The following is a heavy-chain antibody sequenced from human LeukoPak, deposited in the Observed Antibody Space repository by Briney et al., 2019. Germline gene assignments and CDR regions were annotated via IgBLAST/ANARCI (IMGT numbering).Heavy chain of an antibody. CDR1: GGSFSGYY. V-gene: IGHV4-34*01. D-gene: IGHD3-16*01. J-gene: IGHJ3*02. CDR3: ARGAKRFMITFRGAFDI. Sequence: SETLSLTCAVYGGSFSGYYWSWIRQPPGKGLEWIGEINDSGRINYNPSLKSRVTISVDTSKNQFSLKLSSVTAADTAVYYCARGAKRFMITFRGAFDIWGQGTMVTVSS. CDR2: INDSGRI.